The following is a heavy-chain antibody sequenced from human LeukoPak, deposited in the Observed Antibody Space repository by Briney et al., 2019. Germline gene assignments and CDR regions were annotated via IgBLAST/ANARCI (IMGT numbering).Heavy chain of an antibody. V-gene: IGHV4-59*01. D-gene: IGHD2-15*01. CDR3: VRSKSGAYGWFDP. J-gene: IGHJ5*02. CDR1: GGSISGYF. CDR2: IYYTGNT. Sequence: SETLSLTCTVSGGSISGYFWTWIRQPPGKGLEWIGYIYYTGNTNYNPSLKSRVTISIDTSKNHFSLNVNSVTAADAAMYYCVRSKSGAYGWFDPRGPGTLVTVSS.